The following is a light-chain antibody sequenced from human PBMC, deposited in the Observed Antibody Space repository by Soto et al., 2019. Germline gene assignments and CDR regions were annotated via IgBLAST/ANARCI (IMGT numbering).Light chain of an antibody. Sequence: DIQMTQSPSSLSASVGDRVTITCRASQSISSYLNWYQQKPGKAPKLLIYDASSLQTGVPSRFSGSGSGTDFSLTIISLQTEDFSTYYCQQSYSTPRTFGQGTKVEVK. CDR2: DAS. V-gene: IGKV1-39*01. CDR3: QQSYSTPRT. CDR1: QSISSY. J-gene: IGKJ1*01.